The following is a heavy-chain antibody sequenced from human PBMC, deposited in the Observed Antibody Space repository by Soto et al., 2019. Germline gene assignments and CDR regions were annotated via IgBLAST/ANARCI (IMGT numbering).Heavy chain of an antibody. CDR1: GFTFSSYE. CDR2: ISSSGSTI. J-gene: IGHJ6*02. CDR3: ARVMTTVTPVVYYGMDV. V-gene: IGHV3-48*03. Sequence: HPGGSLRLSCAASGFTFSSYEMNWVRQAPGKGLEWVSYISSSGSTIYYADSVKGRFTISSDNAKNSLYLQMNSLRAEDTAVYYCARVMTTVTPVVYYGMDVWGQGTTVTVSS. D-gene: IGHD4-4*01.